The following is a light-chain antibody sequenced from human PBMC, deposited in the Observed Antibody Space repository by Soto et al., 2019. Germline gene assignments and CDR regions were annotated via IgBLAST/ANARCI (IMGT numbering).Light chain of an antibody. J-gene: IGKJ2*01. CDR2: AAY. Sequence: DIKMTQSPSSLSASVGDRVTLTCRASQVIGNNLGWYQQKPGKAPKRLIFAAYTLEGGVPSRFSGSGSATEFTLTISSLQPEDFATYYCLKLNTYPFTFGQGTKLKI. CDR3: LKLNTYPFT. V-gene: IGKV1-17*01. CDR1: QVIGNN.